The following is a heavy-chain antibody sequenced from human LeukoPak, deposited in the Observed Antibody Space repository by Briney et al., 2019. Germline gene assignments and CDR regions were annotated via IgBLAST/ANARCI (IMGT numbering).Heavy chain of an antibody. V-gene: IGHV4-59*12. CDR1: GGSISSYY. D-gene: IGHD6-19*01. Sequence: PSETLSLTCTVSGGSISSYYWSWIRNPPGKGLELNGYMVDGDVTNYNPSLKSRVTISVDPSKSHFSQKLSSETAADTGVYYGARGLRGGSSGWYGYWGEGTLVTVSS. CDR3: ARGLRGGSSGWYGY. CDR2: MVDGDVT. J-gene: IGHJ4*02.